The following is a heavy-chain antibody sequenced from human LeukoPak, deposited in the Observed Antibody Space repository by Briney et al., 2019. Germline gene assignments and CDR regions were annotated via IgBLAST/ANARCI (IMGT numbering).Heavy chain of an antibody. CDR3: ARASLLRYFDWLSFGPEFDAFDI. J-gene: IGHJ3*02. D-gene: IGHD3-9*01. V-gene: IGHV4-39*07. CDR1: GGSISSSSYY. Sequence: PSETLSLTCTVSGGSISSSSYYWGWIRQPPGKGLEWIGSIYYSGSTYYNPSLKSRVTISVDTSKNQFSLKLSSVTAADTAVYYCARASLLRYFDWLSFGPEFDAFDIWGQGTMVTVSS. CDR2: IYYSGST.